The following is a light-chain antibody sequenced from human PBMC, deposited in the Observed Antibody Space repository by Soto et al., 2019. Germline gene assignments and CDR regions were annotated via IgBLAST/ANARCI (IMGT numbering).Light chain of an antibody. J-gene: IGLJ2*01. CDR3: QSYDNSLRVHVV. CDR1: SSNIGAGYD. CDR2: VNS. V-gene: IGLV1-40*01. Sequence: QSVLTQPPSVSGAPGQRVTISCTGTSSNIGAGYDVHWYQQVPGTSPKLLIFVNSNRPSGVPDRFSGSKSGTSASLAITGLQAEDEDDYYCQSYDNSLRVHVVFGGGTKLTVL.